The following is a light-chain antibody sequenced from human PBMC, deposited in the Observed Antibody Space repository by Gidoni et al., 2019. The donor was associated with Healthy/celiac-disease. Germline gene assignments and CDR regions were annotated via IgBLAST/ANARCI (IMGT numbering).Light chain of an antibody. J-gene: IGKJ1*01. CDR3: QQYGSSTWT. CDR1: QTISSTY. V-gene: IGKV3-20*01. CDR2: GAS. Sequence: EVVLPPSPGTLSLSPGERATLSCRASQTISSTYLAWYQQKPGQAPRLLIYGASSRATGIPGRFSGSGSGTDFTLTISRLEPDDFAVYYCQQYGSSTWTFGQGTKVEIK.